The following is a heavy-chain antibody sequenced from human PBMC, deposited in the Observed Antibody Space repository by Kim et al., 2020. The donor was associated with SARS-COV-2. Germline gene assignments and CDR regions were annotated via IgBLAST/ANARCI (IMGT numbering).Heavy chain of an antibody. Sequence: SETLSLTCTVSGYSISSGYYWGWIRQPPGKVLEWIGSIYHSGSTYYNPSLKSRVTISVDTSKNQFSLKLSSVTAADTAVYYCARVGVGATTYYCGQGTLV. V-gene: IGHV4-38-2*02. CDR2: IYHSGST. CDR1: GYSISSGYY. J-gene: IGHJ4*02. D-gene: IGHD1-26*01. CDR3: ARVGVGATTYY.